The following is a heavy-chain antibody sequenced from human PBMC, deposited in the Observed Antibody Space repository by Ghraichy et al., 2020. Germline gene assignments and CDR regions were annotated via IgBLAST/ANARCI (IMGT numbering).Heavy chain of an antibody. CDR2: ISYDGSNK. CDR3: AKELLWFGVRLPDNFDY. J-gene: IGHJ4*02. D-gene: IGHD3-10*01. V-gene: IGHV3-30*18. Sequence: GESLRLSCAASGFTFSGYGMHWVRQAPGKGLEWVAVISYDGSNKYYADSVKGRFTISRDNSKNTLYLQMNSLRAEDTAVYYCAKELLWFGVRLPDNFDYWGQGTLVTVSS. CDR1: GFTFSGYG.